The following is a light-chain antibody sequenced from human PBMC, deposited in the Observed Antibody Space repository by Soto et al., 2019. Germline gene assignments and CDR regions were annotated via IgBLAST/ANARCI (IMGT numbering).Light chain of an antibody. CDR3: QQCDNLPLT. Sequence: DIQMTQSPSSLSASVGDRVTITCRASQDISNFLNWYQQKAGKAPKLLISDASKLESGVPSRFSGSGSGTDFSFTISSLQPEDVATYFCQQCDNLPLTFGGGTKWIS. CDR2: DAS. J-gene: IGKJ4*01. CDR1: QDISNF. V-gene: IGKV1-33*01.